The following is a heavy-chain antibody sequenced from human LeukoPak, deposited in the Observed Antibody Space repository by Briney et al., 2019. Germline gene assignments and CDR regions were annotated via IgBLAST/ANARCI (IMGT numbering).Heavy chain of an antibody. CDR3: TRAPGNYFDN. D-gene: IGHD3-10*01. CDR1: GFTFSNYA. V-gene: IGHV3-23*01. J-gene: IGHJ4*02. Sequence: GGPLILSCAASGFTFSNYAMRWARQAPGKGLEWVSTITGSGDSTYYADSVKGRFTISRDNSKYTLYLQMNSLRAEDTAIYYCTRAPGNYFDNWGQGTLVTVSS. CDR2: ITGSGDST.